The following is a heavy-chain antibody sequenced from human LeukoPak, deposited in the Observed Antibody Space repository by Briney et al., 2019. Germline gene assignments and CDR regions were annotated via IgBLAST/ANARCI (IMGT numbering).Heavy chain of an antibody. CDR1: GFIFSNYG. J-gene: IGHJ4*02. V-gene: IGHV3-23*01. D-gene: IGHD1-26*01. CDR3: ARVWANSGNYYGEDY. CDR2: ISASGSAT. Sequence: GGSLRLSCAASGFIFSNYGMNWVRQAPGKGLEWVAAISASGSATSYADSVRGRFTISRDNSKSTTYLQMNSLRAEDTAVYYCARVWANSGNYYGEDYWGQGTLVTVSS.